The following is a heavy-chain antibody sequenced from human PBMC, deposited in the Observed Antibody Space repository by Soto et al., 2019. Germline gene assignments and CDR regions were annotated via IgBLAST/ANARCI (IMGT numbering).Heavy chain of an antibody. CDR2: ISGSGGST. D-gene: IGHD2-2*01. CDR1: GFTFSSYA. J-gene: IGHJ4*02. CDR3: AKDLTLVDIVVVPAAIHRFDY. V-gene: IGHV3-23*01. Sequence: GGSLRLSCAASGFTFSSYAMSWVRQAPGKGLEWVSAISGSGGSTYYADSVKGRFTISRDNSKNTLYLQMNSLRAEDTAVYYCAKDLTLVDIVVVPAAIHRFDYWGQGTLVTVSS.